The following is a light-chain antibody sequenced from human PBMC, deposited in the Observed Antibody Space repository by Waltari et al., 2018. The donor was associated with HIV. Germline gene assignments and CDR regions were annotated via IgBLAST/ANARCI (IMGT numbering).Light chain of an antibody. Sequence: ILMTQSQAPLSVSPGGGATLSCRASESVHSNLAWFQHKPGQAPRLLIYAASTRATGVPDRFSASGSGTDFTLTIRSLQSEDFAIYFCQQYHKRHETFGQGTKLEIK. J-gene: IGKJ2*01. CDR1: ESVHSN. V-gene: IGKV3-15*01. CDR3: QQYHKRHET. CDR2: AAS.